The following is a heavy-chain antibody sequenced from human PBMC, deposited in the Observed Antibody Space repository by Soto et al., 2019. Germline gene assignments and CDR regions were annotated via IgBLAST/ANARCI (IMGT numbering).Heavy chain of an antibody. CDR2: INPSDGST. CDR1: GYTFSSYY. J-gene: IGHJ4*02. V-gene: IGHV1-46*01. Sequence: ASVKVSCKASGYTFSSYYIHCVRQAPGQGLEWMGIINPSDGSTDYAQKFQGRVTMTRDTSTSTVYMELHSLRSEDTAVYYCATYYYDSSGYYSFRYWGQGTLVTVSS. CDR3: ATYYYDSSGYYSFRY. D-gene: IGHD3-22*01.